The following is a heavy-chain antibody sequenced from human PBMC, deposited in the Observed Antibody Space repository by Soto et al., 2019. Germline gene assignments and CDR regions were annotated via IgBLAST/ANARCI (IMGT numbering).Heavy chain of an antibody. CDR1: GGSISSSSYY. J-gene: IGHJ5*02. Sequence: SETLSLTCTVSGGSISSSSYYWGWIRQPPGKGLEWIGSIYYSGSTYYNPSLKSRVTISVDTSKNQFSLKLSSVTAADTAVYYCARHYGMDIVVVVAAAWPNWFDPSGQGTLVTVSS. V-gene: IGHV4-39*01. CDR3: ARHYGMDIVVVVAAAWPNWFDP. CDR2: IYYSGST. D-gene: IGHD2-15*01.